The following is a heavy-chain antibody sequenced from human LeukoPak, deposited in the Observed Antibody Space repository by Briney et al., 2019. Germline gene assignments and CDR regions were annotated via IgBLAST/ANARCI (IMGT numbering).Heavy chain of an antibody. Sequence: GGSLRLSCAASGFTFSSYAMSRVRQAPGKGLEWVSAISGSGGSTYYADSVKGRFTISRDNSKNTLYLQMNSLRAEDTAVYYCAKDTMVRGVIIRDFDYWGQGTLVTVSS. CDR2: ISGSGGST. D-gene: IGHD3-10*01. CDR3: AKDTMVRGVIIRDFDY. V-gene: IGHV3-23*01. J-gene: IGHJ4*02. CDR1: GFTFSSYA.